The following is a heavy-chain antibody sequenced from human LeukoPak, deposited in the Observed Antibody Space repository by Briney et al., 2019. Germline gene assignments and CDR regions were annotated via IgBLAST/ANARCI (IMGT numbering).Heavy chain of an antibody. CDR3: ARDRGYDFWSGYYEDAFDI. CDR2: ISSSGSTI. V-gene: IGHV3-11*04. Sequence: GGSLRLSCAASGFTFSDYYMSWIRQAPGKGLEWVSYISSSGSTIYYADSVKGRFTISRDNARNSLYLQMNSLRAEDTAVYYCARDRGYDFWSGYYEDAFDIWGQGTMVTVSS. J-gene: IGHJ3*02. CDR1: GFTFSDYY. D-gene: IGHD3-3*01.